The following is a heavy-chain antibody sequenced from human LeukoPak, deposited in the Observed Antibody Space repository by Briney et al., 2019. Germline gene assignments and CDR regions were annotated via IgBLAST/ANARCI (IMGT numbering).Heavy chain of an antibody. J-gene: IGHJ4*02. Sequence: GGSLRLSCAASGFTFDDYTTHWVRQAPGKGLEWVSLISWDGGSTYYADSVKGRFTISRDNSKNSLYLQMNSLRTEDTALYYCAKDSSSGWYYFDYWGQGTLVTVSS. CDR1: GFTFDDYT. D-gene: IGHD6-19*01. CDR3: AKDSSSGWYYFDY. V-gene: IGHV3-43*01. CDR2: ISWDGGST.